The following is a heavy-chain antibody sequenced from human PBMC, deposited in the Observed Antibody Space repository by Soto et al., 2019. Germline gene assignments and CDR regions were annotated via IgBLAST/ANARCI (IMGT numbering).Heavy chain of an antibody. CDR3: ARVESRVASRSGY. V-gene: IGHV3-48*01. J-gene: IGHJ4*02. CDR2: INSGSSAI. CDR1: GFTFSSYS. Sequence: EVQLVESGGGLVQPGGSLRLSCAASGFTFSSYSMNWVRQAPGKGLEWVSYINSGSSAIYYADSVKGRFTISRDNAKNSLYLQMTTLRAEDTAVYFCARVESRVASRSGYWGQGTLVTVSS. D-gene: IGHD3-3*02.